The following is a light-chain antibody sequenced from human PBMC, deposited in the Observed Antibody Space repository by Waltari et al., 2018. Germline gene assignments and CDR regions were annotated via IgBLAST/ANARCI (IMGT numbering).Light chain of an antibody. V-gene: IGLV1-40*01. CDR3: QSFDSNLGVL. CDR2: GNS. J-gene: IGLJ2*01. CDR1: SPNMGAGYD. Sequence: QSALTQPPSVTGAPGPRVTLPCTGSSPNMGAGYDVNWYQHLPGTAPKVLIYGNSDRPSGVPDRFSASKSGTSASLAIIGLQAEDEGNYYCQSFDSNLGVLFGGGTKLTVL.